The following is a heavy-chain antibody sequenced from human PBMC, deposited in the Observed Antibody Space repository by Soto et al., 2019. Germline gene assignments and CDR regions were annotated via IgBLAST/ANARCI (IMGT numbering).Heavy chain of an antibody. CDR1: GFTFSSYA. J-gene: IGHJ4*02. CDR2: ISYDGSNK. Sequence: GGSLRLSCAASGFTFSSYAMHWVRQAPGKGLEWVAVISYDGSNKYYADSVKGRFTISRDNSKNTLYLQMNSLRAEDTAVYYCAREGIVVVPAAMFWNYFDYWGQGTLVTVSS. CDR3: AREGIVVVPAAMFWNYFDY. D-gene: IGHD2-2*01. V-gene: IGHV3-30-3*01.